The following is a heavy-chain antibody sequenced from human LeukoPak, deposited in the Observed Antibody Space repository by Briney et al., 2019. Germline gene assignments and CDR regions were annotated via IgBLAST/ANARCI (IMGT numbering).Heavy chain of an antibody. CDR1: GGSISSGDYY. D-gene: IGHD3-16*02. CDR3: ARGRNPYYVWGTYRAYFDY. CDR2: IYHSGST. J-gene: IGHJ4*02. V-gene: IGHV4-30-4*01. Sequence: PSQTLSLTCTVSGGSISSGDYYWSWIRQPPGKGLEWIGYIYHSGSTYYNPSLTSRVTISVDTSTNQFSLKLTSVTAADTAMYFCARGRNPYYVWGTYRAYFDYWSQGTLVTVSP.